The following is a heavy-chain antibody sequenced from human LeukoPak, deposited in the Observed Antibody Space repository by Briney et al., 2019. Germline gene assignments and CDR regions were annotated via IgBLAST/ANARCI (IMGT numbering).Heavy chain of an antibody. CDR3: ARGRAVAGPSRIKYYYYGMDV. Sequence: SETLSLTCAVYGGSFSGYYWSWIRQPPGKGLEWIGEVNHSGSTNYNPSLKSRVTISVDTSKNQFSLKLSSVTAADTAVYYCARGRAVAGPSRIKYYYYGMDVWGQGTTVTVSS. CDR2: VNHSGST. D-gene: IGHD6-19*01. V-gene: IGHV4-34*01. CDR1: GGSFSGYY. J-gene: IGHJ6*02.